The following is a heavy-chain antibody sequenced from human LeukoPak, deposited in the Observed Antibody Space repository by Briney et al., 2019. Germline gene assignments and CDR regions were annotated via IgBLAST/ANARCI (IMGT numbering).Heavy chain of an antibody. CDR1: GYTFTTFE. D-gene: IGHD2-8*02. CDR3: ARVDTGLTC. V-gene: IGHV1-8*02. CDR2: VNPNSGDT. Sequence: ASVKVSCKASGYTFTTFEISWVRQAPGQGLEWMGWVNPNSGDTGYAQQIQGRVNLTRNTAIATAYMELSSLKSEDTADYYCARVDTGLTCWGQGTLIIVSS. J-gene: IGHJ4*02.